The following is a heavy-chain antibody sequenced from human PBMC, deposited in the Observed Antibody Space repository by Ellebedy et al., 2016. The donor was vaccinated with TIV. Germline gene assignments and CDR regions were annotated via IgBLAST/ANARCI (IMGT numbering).Heavy chain of an antibody. CDR1: GFTFNNYA. CDR2: ISASGGGP. D-gene: IGHD3-3*01. J-gene: IGHJ4*02. V-gene: IGHV3-23*01. Sequence: GESLKISXAASGFTFNNYAMTWVRLVPGRGLEWVSSISASGGGPIYVDSVKGRFTISRDNSKNTLSLQMNSLRAEDTTLYYCARRGDLWGQGTLVTVSS. CDR3: ARRGDL.